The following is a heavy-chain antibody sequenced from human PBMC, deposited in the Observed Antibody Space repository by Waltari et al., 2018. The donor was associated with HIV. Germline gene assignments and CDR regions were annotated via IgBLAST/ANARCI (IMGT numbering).Heavy chain of an antibody. Sequence: EVQLVESGGGLVQPGGSLRLSCAAPGFTFSSYEMNWFRQAPGKGLEWVSYISSGDSTVYYADSVQGRFTISRDNAKNSLYLQMNSLRAEDTAVYYCAREGYYDSSAYYYLDYWGQGTLVTVSS. CDR3: AREGYYDSSAYYYLDY. CDR2: ISSGDSTV. V-gene: IGHV3-48*03. J-gene: IGHJ4*02. CDR1: GFTFSSYE. D-gene: IGHD3-22*01.